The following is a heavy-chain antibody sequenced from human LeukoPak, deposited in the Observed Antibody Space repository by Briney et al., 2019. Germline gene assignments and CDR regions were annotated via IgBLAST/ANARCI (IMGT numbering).Heavy chain of an antibody. CDR1: GFTFSDYA. J-gene: IGHJ4*02. D-gene: IGHD3-22*01. CDR3: ARHDSFIPF. V-gene: IGHV3-23*01. CDR2: ISDSGRSS. Sequence: GGSLRLSCVASGFTFSDYAMSWVRQAPGRGLEWVSGISDSGRSSYYTDSVKGRCTISRDNSKNTVSLQINNLRTEDTAVYFCARHDSFIPFWGQGTLVTVTS.